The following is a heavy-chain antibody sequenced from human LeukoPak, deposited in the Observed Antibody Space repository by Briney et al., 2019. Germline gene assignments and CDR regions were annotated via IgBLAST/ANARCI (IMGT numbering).Heavy chain of an antibody. D-gene: IGHD3-10*01. Sequence: SETLSLTCTVYGGSISSYYWSWIRQPPGKGLEWIGYIYYSGSTNYNPSLKSRVTISVDTSKNQFSLKLSSVTAADTAVYYCARARYYYGSGSYLNWFDPWGQGTLVTVSS. J-gene: IGHJ5*02. CDR3: ARARYYYGSGSYLNWFDP. CDR1: GGSISSYY. CDR2: IYYSGST. V-gene: IGHV4-59*01.